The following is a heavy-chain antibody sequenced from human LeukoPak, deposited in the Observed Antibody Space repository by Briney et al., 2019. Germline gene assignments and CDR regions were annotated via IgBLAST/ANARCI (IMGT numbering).Heavy chain of an antibody. V-gene: IGHV1-8*01. J-gene: IGHJ5*01. D-gene: IGHD2-15*01. CDR2: MNPNSGNT. CDR3: ATGVAVVASTDS. Sequence: ASVKVSCKASGYTFTSYDINWERRAPGQGLEWMGWMNPNSGNTGYAQKFQGRVTMTRNTAMSTAYMELSSLRFEDTAVYYCATGVAVVASTDSWGQGTLVTVSS. CDR1: GYTFTSYD.